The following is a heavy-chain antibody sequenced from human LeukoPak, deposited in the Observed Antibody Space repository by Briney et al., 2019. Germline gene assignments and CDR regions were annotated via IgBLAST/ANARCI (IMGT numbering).Heavy chain of an antibody. V-gene: IGHV4-31*03. CDR1: GGSISSGGYY. Sequence: PSETLSLTCTVSGGSISSGGYYWSWIRRHPGKGLEWIGYIYYSGSTYYNPSLKSRVTISVDTSKNQFSLKLSSVTAADTAVYYCARSQSKSDYYEDYWGQGTLVTVSS. D-gene: IGHD3-22*01. J-gene: IGHJ4*02. CDR3: ARSQSKSDYYEDY. CDR2: IYYSGST.